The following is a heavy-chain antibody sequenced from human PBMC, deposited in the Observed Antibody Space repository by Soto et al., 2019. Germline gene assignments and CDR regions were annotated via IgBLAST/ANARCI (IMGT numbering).Heavy chain of an antibody. D-gene: IGHD6-19*01. CDR3: ARETYSSGWYYWFDP. V-gene: IGHV4-59*01. J-gene: IGHJ5*02. CDR2: IYYSGST. Sequence: QVQLQESGPGLVKPSETLSLTCTVSGGSISTYYWSWIRQPPGKGLEWIGYIYYSGSTNYNPSLKSRVTISLATSNIHFSLRLSSVTAADTAVYYCARETYSSGWYYWFDPWGQGTLVTVSS. CDR1: GGSISTYY.